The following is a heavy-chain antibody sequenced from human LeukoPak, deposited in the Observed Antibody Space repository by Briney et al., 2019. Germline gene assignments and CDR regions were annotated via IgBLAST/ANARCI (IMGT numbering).Heavy chain of an antibody. V-gene: IGHV3-66*01. J-gene: IGHJ6*02. CDR1: GFTVSSNY. CDR2: IYSGGST. Sequence: GSLRLSCAASGFTVSSNYMSWVRQAPGKGLEWVSVIYSGGSTYYADSVKGRFTISRDNSKNTLYLQMNSLRAEDTAVYYCARDCSGGSCYSGYYYYGMDVWGQGTTVTVSS. CDR3: ARDCSGGSCYSGYYYYGMDV. D-gene: IGHD2-15*01.